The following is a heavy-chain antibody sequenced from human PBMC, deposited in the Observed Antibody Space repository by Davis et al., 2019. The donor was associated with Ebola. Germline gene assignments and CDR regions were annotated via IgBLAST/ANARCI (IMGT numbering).Heavy chain of an antibody. Sequence: GESLKISCAASGFTFSSYGMHWVRQAPGKGLEWVAVISYDGSNKYYADSVKGRFTISRDNSKNTLYLQMNSLRAEDTAVYYCARGEALLWFGELLSTRYYYGMDVWGQGTTVTVSS. V-gene: IGHV3-30*19. J-gene: IGHJ6*02. D-gene: IGHD3-10*01. CDR1: GFTFSSYG. CDR3: ARGEALLWFGELLSTRYYYGMDV. CDR2: ISYDGSNK.